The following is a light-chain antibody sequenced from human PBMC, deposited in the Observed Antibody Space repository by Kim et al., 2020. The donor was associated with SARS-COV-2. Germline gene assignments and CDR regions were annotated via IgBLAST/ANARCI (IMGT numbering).Light chain of an antibody. Sequence: SRGERATLSCRASQSVSNYLAWYQQRPGQAPRLLIYDASIRATGIPARFSGSGTGTDFTLTISSLEPEDFAVYYCQQRTNWPPMYTFGQGTKLEI. CDR1: QSVSNY. J-gene: IGKJ2*01. CDR3: QQRTNWPPMYT. CDR2: DAS. V-gene: IGKV3-11*01.